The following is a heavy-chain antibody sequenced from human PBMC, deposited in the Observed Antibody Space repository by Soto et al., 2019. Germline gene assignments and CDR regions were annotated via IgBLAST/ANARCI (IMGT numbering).Heavy chain of an antibody. J-gene: IGHJ4*02. D-gene: IGHD3-10*01. V-gene: IGHV1-69*13. CDR1: GGTFSSYA. CDR3: ARQPPLGEYLLYYIDD. CDR2: IIPIFGTA. Sequence: SVKVSCKASGGTFSSYAISWVRQAPGQGLEWMGGIIPIFGTANYAQKIQGRVTITADESTSTDYMELSSLRPEETALYPRARQPPLGEYLLYYIDDWGQGTLVTVSS.